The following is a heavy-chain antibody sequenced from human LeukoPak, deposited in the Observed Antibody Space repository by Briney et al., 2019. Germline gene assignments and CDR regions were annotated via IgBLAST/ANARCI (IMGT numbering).Heavy chain of an antibody. Sequence: ASVKVSCKASGYTFTSYDINWVRQATGQGLEWMGWMNPNSGNTGYAQKLQGRVTMTRDTSISTAYMELSSLACEDTAVYYCARVPSYNGGEGFYFYGLDAWGHGTTVTVSS. CDR3: ARVPSYNGGEGFYFYGLDA. CDR2: MNPNSGNT. D-gene: IGHD2-21*01. J-gene: IGHJ6*02. CDR1: GYTFTSYD. V-gene: IGHV1-8*01.